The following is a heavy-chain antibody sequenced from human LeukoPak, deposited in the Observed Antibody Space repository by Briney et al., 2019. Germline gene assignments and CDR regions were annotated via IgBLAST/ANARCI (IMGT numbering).Heavy chain of an antibody. Sequence: GGSLRLSCGASGFTFSTYGMHWVRQAPGKGLEWVAVIWSDGNNKFYADSVKGRFTFSRDNSKNTLSLQMNSLRAEDTAMYYCVKERGPFNDFDFWGRGTMVTVSS. CDR2: IWSDGNNK. CDR1: GFTFSTYG. D-gene: IGHD6-25*01. J-gene: IGHJ3*01. CDR3: VKERGPFNDFDF. V-gene: IGHV3-33*06.